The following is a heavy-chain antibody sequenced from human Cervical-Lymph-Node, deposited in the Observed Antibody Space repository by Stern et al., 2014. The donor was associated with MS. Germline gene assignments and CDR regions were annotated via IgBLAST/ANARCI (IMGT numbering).Heavy chain of an antibody. Sequence: QVQLVQSGGGSVKPGGSLRLSCTTSGFTFSDYYMTWIRQTPGKGLECISYISSTSRTTYYADSVKGRFTISRDSANNSLYLQMNSLRVDDTAVYYCARVLPRSPTSHNWLDSWGQGTLVTVSS. CDR1: GFTFSDYY. V-gene: IGHV3-11*01. J-gene: IGHJ5*01. CDR2: ISSTSRTT. CDR3: ARVLPRSPTSHNWLDS.